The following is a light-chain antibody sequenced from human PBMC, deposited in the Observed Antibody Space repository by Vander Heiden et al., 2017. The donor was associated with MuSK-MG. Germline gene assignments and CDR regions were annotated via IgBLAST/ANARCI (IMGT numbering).Light chain of an antibody. CDR1: QGIRND. V-gene: IGKV1-6*01. CDR2: AAS. CDR3: RQYEDYPRT. J-gene: IGKJ1*01. Sequence: AIQMTQSPSSLSASVGDRVTITCRASQGIRNDLGWYQQKPGKAPKLLIYAASSLLSGVPSRFSGSGSGTDFTLTISSLQPEDFATYYCRQYEDYPRTFGQGTKVEIK.